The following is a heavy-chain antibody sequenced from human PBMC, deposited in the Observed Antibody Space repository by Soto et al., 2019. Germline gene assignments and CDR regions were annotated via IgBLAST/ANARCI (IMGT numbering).Heavy chain of an antibody. J-gene: IGHJ4*02. CDR2: IIPIFGTA. D-gene: IGHD3-22*01. CDR1: GGTFSSYA. Sequence: QVQLVQSGAEVKKPGSSVKVSCKASGGTFSSYAISWVRQAPGQGLEWMGGIIPIFGTANYAQKFQGRVTITADESKSTAYMELSSLRSEDTAVYYCARGYYYDSSGYYSNAYYFDYWGQGTLVTVSS. V-gene: IGHV1-69*01. CDR3: ARGYYYDSSGYYSNAYYFDY.